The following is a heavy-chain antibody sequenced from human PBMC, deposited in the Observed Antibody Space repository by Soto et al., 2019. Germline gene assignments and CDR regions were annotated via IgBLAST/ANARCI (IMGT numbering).Heavy chain of an antibody. D-gene: IGHD6-13*01. CDR3: ARAQIAGMDV. Sequence: QVQLVQSGAEVKKPGASVKVSCKASGYTFTSYYMPWVRQAPGQGLEWMGIINPSGGSTSYAQKSQGRVTMTRDPSTSTVSMELSSRRSEDTAVYYCARAQIAGMDVWGQGTTVTVSS. CDR2: INPSGGST. CDR1: GYTFTSYY. V-gene: IGHV1-46*01. J-gene: IGHJ6*02.